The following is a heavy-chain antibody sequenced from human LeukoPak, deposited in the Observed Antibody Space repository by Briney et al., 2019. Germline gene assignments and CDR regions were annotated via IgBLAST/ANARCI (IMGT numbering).Heavy chain of an antibody. J-gene: IGHJ4*02. Sequence: SETLSLTCTVSGGSISSSSYYWGWIRQPPGKGLEWIGSIYYSGSTYYNPSLKSRVTISVDTSKNQFSLKLSSVTAADTAVYYCAREAWGDKVFDYWGQGTLVTVSS. CDR3: AREAWGDKVFDY. CDR1: GGSISSSSYY. D-gene: IGHD7-27*01. CDR2: IYYSGST. V-gene: IGHV4-39*07.